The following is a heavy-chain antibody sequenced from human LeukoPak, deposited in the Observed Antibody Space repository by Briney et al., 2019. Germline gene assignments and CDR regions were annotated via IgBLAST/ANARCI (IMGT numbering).Heavy chain of an antibody. CDR3: ARGRTDYYLDS. CDR1: GYTFTDYY. V-gene: IGHV1-2*02. Sequence: ASVKVPCKASGYTFTDYYMHWVRQAPGQGLEWMGWIYPNSGGTNYAQNFQGRVTMTRDTSISTAYMGLSRLRSDDTAVYFCARGRTDYYLDSWAQGTLVTVSS. J-gene: IGHJ4*02. CDR2: IYPNSGGT. D-gene: IGHD3-16*01.